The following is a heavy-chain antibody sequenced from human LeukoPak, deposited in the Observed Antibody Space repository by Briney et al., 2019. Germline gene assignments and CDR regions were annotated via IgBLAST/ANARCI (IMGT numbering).Heavy chain of an antibody. CDR2: INPSGGST. CDR3: ARQQWYSSSWYDGSYYYMDV. Sequence: ASVKVSCKASGYTFTSYYMHWVRQAPGQGLEWMGIINPSGGSTSYAQKFQGRVTMTRDMSTSTVYMELSSLRSEDTAVYYCARQQWYSSSWYDGSYYYMDVWGKGTTVTVSS. D-gene: IGHD6-13*01. V-gene: IGHV1-46*01. CDR1: GYTFTSYY. J-gene: IGHJ6*03.